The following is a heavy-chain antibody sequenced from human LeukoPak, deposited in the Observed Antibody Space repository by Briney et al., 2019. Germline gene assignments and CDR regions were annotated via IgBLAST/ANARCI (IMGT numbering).Heavy chain of an antibody. D-gene: IGHD3-3*01. Sequence: PSQTLSLTCTVPGGSISRGSYYWRWIRQPAGKGLEWIGRIYTSGSTNYNPSLKSRGTISVDTSKNQFSLKLSSVTAADTAVYYCARAGKYYDFWSAQFDYWGQGTLVTVSS. V-gene: IGHV4-61*02. J-gene: IGHJ4*02. CDR1: GGSISRGSYY. CDR3: ARAGKYYDFWSAQFDY. CDR2: IYTSGST.